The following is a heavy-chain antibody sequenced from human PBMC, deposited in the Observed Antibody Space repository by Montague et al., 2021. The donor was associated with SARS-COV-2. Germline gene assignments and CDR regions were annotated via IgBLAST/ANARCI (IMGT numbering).Heavy chain of an antibody. V-gene: IGHV2-5*02. J-gene: IGHJ4*02. CDR1: GFSLNTNGLG. D-gene: IGHD3-16*02. CDR2: IYWDDDK. CDR3: ARYTSRMYGSFDY. Sequence: PALVKPTQTLTLTCTVSGFSLNTNGLGVGWISQPPGEATAWLALIYWDDDKRYSPSLKTRLTITKDTSRNQVVLTMTNVDPGDTGTYFCARYTSRMYGSFDYWGQGALVSVSS.